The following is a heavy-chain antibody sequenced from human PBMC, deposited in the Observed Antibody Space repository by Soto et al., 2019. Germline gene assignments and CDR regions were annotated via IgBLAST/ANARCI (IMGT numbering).Heavy chain of an antibody. Sequence: KGLDWMGYIYYSGSTNYNPSLKSRVTISVDTSKSQFSLKLSSVTAADTAVYYCARVFFQAEDGIRDAVPVSAFLLNRSSDL. D-gene: IGHD2-15*01. V-gene: IGHV4-59*01. CDR3: ARVFFQAEDGIRDAVPVSAFLLNRSSDL. J-gene: IGHJ2*01. CDR2: IYYSGST.